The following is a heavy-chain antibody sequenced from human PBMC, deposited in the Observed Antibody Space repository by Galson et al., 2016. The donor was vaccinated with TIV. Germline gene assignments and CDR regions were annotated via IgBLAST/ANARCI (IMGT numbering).Heavy chain of an antibody. CDR3: AKDPRLYGDYFLQYFDY. Sequence: SLRLSCAASGFTFSDYGMHWVRQAPGKGLEWVAVISYDGSDQYYAGSVKGRFTISRDNSKNTLYLQMNSLRSDDTAMYYCAKDPRLYGDYFLQYFDYWGQGTLVTVSS. J-gene: IGHJ4*02. V-gene: IGHV3-30*18. D-gene: IGHD4-17*01. CDR2: ISYDGSDQ. CDR1: GFTFSDYG.